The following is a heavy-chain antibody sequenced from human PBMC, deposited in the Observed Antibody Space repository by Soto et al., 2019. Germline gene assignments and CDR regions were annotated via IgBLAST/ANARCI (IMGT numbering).Heavy chain of an antibody. Sequence: PSETLSLTCTVSGGSISSYYWSWIRQPPGKGLEWIGYIYYSGSTNYNPSLKSRVTISVDTSKNQFSLKLSSVTAADAAVYYCARGYYGSGSLYCGQGTLVTVSS. CDR3: ARGYYGSGSLY. CDR1: GGSISSYY. V-gene: IGHV4-59*01. D-gene: IGHD3-10*01. J-gene: IGHJ4*02. CDR2: IYYSGST.